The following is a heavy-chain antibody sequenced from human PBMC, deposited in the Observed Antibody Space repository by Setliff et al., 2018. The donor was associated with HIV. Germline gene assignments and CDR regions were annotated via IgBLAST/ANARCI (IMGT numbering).Heavy chain of an antibody. CDR1: GYTFTGYY. Sequence: ASVKVSCKASGYTFTGYYMHWVRQAPGQGLEWMGIMNAKSGSTHYARKFQGRVTMTRDTATSTVYMELSSPRSEDTAVYYCARDPIRAVGVDFWSATNNWFGPWGQGTLVTVSS. V-gene: IGHV1-46*01. J-gene: IGHJ5*02. CDR3: ARDPIRAVGVDFWSATNNWFGP. D-gene: IGHD3-3*01. CDR2: MNAKSGST.